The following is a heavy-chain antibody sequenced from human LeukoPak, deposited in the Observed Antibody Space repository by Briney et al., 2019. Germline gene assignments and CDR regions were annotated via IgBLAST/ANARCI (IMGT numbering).Heavy chain of an antibody. CDR1: GFSFSSYG. V-gene: IGHV3-33*01. Sequence: GGSLRLSCAASGFSFSSYGMYWVRQAPGKGLEWVAVIWHDGTNKYYADSVKGRFTISRDNSKNTLFLQMSSLRAEDTAVYYCARDGLSNNWYEFDYWGQGALVTVSS. CDR2: IWHDGTNK. J-gene: IGHJ4*02. D-gene: IGHD1-1*01. CDR3: ARDGLSNNWYEFDY.